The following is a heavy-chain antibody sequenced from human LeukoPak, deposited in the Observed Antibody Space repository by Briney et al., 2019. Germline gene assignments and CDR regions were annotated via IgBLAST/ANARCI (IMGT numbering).Heavy chain of an antibody. Sequence: SETLSLTCTVSGGSISDKNWSWIRQPPGKELEWIGYIYYSGSTNYNPSLKSRVTISVDTSKNQFSLKLSSVTAADTAVYYCARDSRILGRDWLAFDIWGQGTMVTVSS. D-gene: IGHD3/OR15-3a*01. CDR1: GGSISDKN. J-gene: IGHJ3*02. V-gene: IGHV4-59*01. CDR3: ARDSRILGRDWLAFDI. CDR2: IYYSGST.